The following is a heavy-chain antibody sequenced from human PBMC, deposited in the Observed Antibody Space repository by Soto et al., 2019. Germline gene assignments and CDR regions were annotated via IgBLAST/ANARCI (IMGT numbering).Heavy chain of an antibody. V-gene: IGHV3-9*01. D-gene: IGHD3-9*01. CDR2: ITWNRGNK. Sequence: EVQLVESGGGLVQPGRSLRLSCAASGFTFDDYAMHGVRQVRGKGLEWVSGITWNRGNKGYADSVKGRFTISRDNAKNSPYVHMYSLSAEGTALYYCARYSILSWYSLWGQGTLVTVSS. CDR1: GFTFDDYA. J-gene: IGHJ4*02. CDR3: ARYSILSWYSL.